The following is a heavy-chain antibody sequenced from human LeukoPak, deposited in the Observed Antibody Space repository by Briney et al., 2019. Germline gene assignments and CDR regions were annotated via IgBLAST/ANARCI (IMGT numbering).Heavy chain of an antibody. CDR1: GFTFSSYS. D-gene: IGHD7-27*01. J-gene: IGHJ6*03. CDR3: ARDLLGSAMDV. Sequence: GGSLRLSCAASGFTFSSYSMNWVRQAPGQGLEWVSSISSSSSYIYYADSVKGRFTISRDNAKNSLYLQMNSLRAEDTAVYYCARDLLGSAMDVWGKGTTVTVSS. V-gene: IGHV3-21*01. CDR2: ISSSSSYI.